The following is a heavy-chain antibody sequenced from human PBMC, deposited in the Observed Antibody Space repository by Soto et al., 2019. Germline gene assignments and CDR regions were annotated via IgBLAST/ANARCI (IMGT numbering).Heavy chain of an antibody. J-gene: IGHJ6*01. Sequence: SETLSLTCAVYGGSFSGYYWSWIRQPPGKGLEWIGEINHSGSTNYNPSLKSRVTISVDTSKNQFSLKLSSVTAADTAAYYCASISFRRGYNELGYLGMDVWGQGTTVT. CDR1: GGSFSGYY. CDR2: INHSGST. CDR3: ASISFRRGYNELGYLGMDV. V-gene: IGHV4-34*01. D-gene: IGHD7-27*01.